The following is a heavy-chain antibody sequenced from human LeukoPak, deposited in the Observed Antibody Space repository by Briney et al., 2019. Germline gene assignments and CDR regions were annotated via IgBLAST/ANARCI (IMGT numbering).Heavy chain of an antibody. Sequence: SETLSLTCTVSGGSMSSYYWRWIRQPPGKGLEWLGYIYTSGSTNYNPSLKSRVTISVDTSKNQFSLKLSSVTAADTAVYYCARRGYYDSSGYYYGAFGIWGQGTMVTVSS. J-gene: IGHJ3*02. CDR3: ARRGYYDSSGYYYGAFGI. CDR1: GGSMSSYY. V-gene: IGHV4-4*09. CDR2: IYTSGST. D-gene: IGHD3-22*01.